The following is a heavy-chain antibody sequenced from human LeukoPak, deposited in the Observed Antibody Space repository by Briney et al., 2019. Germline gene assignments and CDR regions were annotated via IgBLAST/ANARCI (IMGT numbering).Heavy chain of an antibody. Sequence: SETLSLTCTVSGGSISSGTYYWGWLRQPPGKGLEWIGSIYYSGSTSYNPSLKSRVTISVVTSKNQFSLKLDSVTAADTAVYYCARNASDSGTSYFDYWGQGTLVTVSS. D-gene: IGHD1-26*01. J-gene: IGHJ4*02. CDR1: GGSISSGTYY. V-gene: IGHV4-39*01. CDR2: IYYSGST. CDR3: ARNASDSGTSYFDY.